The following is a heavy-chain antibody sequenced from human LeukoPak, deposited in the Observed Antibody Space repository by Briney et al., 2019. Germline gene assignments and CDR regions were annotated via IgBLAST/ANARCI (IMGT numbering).Heavy chain of an antibody. CDR3: ARGWYSSQNGYYYYYYMDV. Sequence: ASVKVSCKASGYTFTSYGISWVRQAPGQGLEWMGWISAYNGNTNYAQKLQGRGTMTTDTSTSTAYMELRSLRSDDTAVYYCARGWYSSQNGYYYYYYMDVWGKGTTVTVSS. CDR2: ISAYNGNT. V-gene: IGHV1-18*01. J-gene: IGHJ6*03. CDR1: GYTFTSYG. D-gene: IGHD6-13*01.